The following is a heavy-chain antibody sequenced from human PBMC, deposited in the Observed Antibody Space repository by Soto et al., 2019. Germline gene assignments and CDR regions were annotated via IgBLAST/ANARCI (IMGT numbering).Heavy chain of an antibody. V-gene: IGHV6-1*01. D-gene: IGHD2-2*01. CDR1: GDSVSSNSAA. CDR2: TYYMSKWYN. J-gene: IGHJ1*01. CDR3: ARGDCSSTSCYGGDFHH. Sequence: KQSQTLSLTCAISGDSVSSNSAAWNWIRQSPSRGLEWLGRTYYMSKWYNDYAVSVKSRITINPDTSKNQFSLQLNSVTPEDTAVYDCARGDCSSTSCYGGDFHHWGQGTLVTVSS.